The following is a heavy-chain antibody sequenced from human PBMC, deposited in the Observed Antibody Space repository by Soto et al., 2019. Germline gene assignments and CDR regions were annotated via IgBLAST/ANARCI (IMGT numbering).Heavy chain of an antibody. D-gene: IGHD5-18*01. CDR3: ASGYSYGQGAFDI. J-gene: IGHJ3*02. V-gene: IGHV3-11*01. CDR1: GFTFSDYY. Sequence: LSLTCAASGFTFSDYYMSWIRQAPGKGLEWVSYISSSGSTIYYADSVKGRFTISRDNAKNSLYLQMNSLRAEDTAVYYCASGYSYGQGAFDIWGQGTMVTVSS. CDR2: ISSSGSTI.